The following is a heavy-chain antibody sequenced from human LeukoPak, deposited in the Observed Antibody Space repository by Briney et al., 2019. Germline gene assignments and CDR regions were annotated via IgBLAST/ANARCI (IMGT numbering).Heavy chain of an antibody. Sequence: QPGGSLRLSCAASGFTFSSYWMHWVRQAPGKGLVWVSRINSDGSSTSYADSVKGRFTISRDNAKNSLYLQMNSLRAEDTAVYYCARIHSTMVRGNYMDVWGKGTTVTISS. J-gene: IGHJ6*03. D-gene: IGHD3-10*01. CDR1: GFTFSSYW. V-gene: IGHV3-74*01. CDR2: INSDGSST. CDR3: ARIHSTMVRGNYMDV.